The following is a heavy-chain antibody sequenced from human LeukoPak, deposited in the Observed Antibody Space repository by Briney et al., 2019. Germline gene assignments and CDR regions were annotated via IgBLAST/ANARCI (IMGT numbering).Heavy chain of an antibody. V-gene: IGHV3-20*04. Sequence: GGSLRLSCAASGFTFDDYGMSWVRQAPGKGLEWVSGINWNGGSTGYADSVRGRFTISRDNANNLLYLQMNSLRAEDTAVYYCARGGAARPDYWGQGTLVTVTS. J-gene: IGHJ4*02. CDR3: ARGGAARPDY. CDR2: INWNGGST. D-gene: IGHD6-6*01. CDR1: GFTFDDYG.